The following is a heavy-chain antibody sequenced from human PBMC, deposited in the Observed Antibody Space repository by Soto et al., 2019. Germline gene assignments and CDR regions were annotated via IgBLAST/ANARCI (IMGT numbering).Heavy chain of an antibody. CDR3: AREGYYYGSGSYYTASMDV. CDR1: GGSISSYY. CDR2: IYISGST. D-gene: IGHD3-10*01. V-gene: IGHV4-4*07. J-gene: IGHJ6*02. Sequence: PSETLSLTCTVSGGSISSYYWSWIRQPAGKGLEWIGRIYISGSTNYNPSLKSRVTMSVDTPKNQFSLKLSSVTAADTAVYYCAREGYYYGSGSYYTASMDVWGQGTTVTVSS.